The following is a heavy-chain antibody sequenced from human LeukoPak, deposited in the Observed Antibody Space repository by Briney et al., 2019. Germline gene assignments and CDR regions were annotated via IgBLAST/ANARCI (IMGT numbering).Heavy chain of an antibody. J-gene: IGHJ4*02. V-gene: IGHV3-11*04. CDR3: ASQTVVPAAIQY. D-gene: IGHD2-2*01. Sequence: GGSLTLSCAASGFTFSDYYMSWIRQAPGTGLEWVSYISSSGSTIYYADSVKGRFTISRDNAKNSLYLQMNSLRAEDTAVYYCASQTVVPAAIQYWGQGTLVTVSS. CDR1: GFTFSDYY. CDR2: ISSSGSTI.